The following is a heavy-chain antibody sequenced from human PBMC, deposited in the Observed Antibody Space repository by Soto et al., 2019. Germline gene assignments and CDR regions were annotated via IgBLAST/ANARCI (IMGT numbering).Heavy chain of an antibody. D-gene: IGHD2-21*02. J-gene: IGHJ4*02. Sequence: SETLSLTCTVSGGSISSGDYYWSWIRQPPGKGLEWIGYIYYSGSTYYNPSLKSRVTISVDTSKNQFSLKLSSVTAAYTAVYYCARDGGNLPFDYWGQGTLVTVSS. CDR1: GGSISSGDYY. CDR3: ARDGGNLPFDY. V-gene: IGHV4-30-4*01. CDR2: IYYSGST.